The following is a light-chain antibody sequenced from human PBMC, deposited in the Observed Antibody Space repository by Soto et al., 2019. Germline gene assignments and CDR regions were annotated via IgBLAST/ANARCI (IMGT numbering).Light chain of an antibody. V-gene: IGLV2-8*01. CDR1: SSDVGGYNY. Sequence: QSALTQPPSAAGSPGQSVTLSCTGTSSDVGGYNYVSWYQQHPGKAPKLMIYEVSKRPSGVPDRFAGAKSGNTASLAVSGLQAEDEADYYCSSYAGSNNVVFGGGTKLTV. CDR2: EVS. J-gene: IGLJ2*01. CDR3: SSYAGSNNVV.